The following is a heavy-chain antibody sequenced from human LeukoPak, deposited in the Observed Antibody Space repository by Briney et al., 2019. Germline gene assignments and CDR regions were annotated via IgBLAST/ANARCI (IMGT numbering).Heavy chain of an antibody. CDR1: GFTFSSYA. CDR3: ARDPSNSGYEFPGFFDY. D-gene: IGHD5-12*01. Sequence: GGSLRLSCADSGFTFSSYAMHWVRQAPGKGLEWVAVISYDGSDKYYADSVKGRFTISRDNSKNTLYLQMNSLRAEDTAVYYCARDPSNSGYEFPGFFDYWGQGTLVTVSS. CDR2: ISYDGSDK. J-gene: IGHJ4*02. V-gene: IGHV3-30-3*01.